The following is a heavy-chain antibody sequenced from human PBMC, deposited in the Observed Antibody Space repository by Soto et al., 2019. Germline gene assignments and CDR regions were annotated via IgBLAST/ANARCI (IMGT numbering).Heavy chain of an antibody. D-gene: IGHD3-10*02. J-gene: IGHJ5*01. CDR2: IFYSGST. Sequence: QVQLQESGPGLVKPSETLSLTCTVSGGSISSYYWSWIRQPPGKGLEWIGFIFYSGSTSYNPSLKSRVTISIDTSEYQFSLKLTSVTAADTAVYYCASMIGDPVLSFDSWGQGTRVAVSS. CDR1: GGSISSYY. CDR3: ASMIGDPVLSFDS. V-gene: IGHV4-59*01.